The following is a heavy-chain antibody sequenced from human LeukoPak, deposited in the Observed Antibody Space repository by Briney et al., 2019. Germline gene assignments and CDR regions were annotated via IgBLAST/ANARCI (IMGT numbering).Heavy chain of an antibody. CDR3: ARDKVPAAIYYYYYMDV. Sequence: GGSLRLSCAASGFTFSSYSMYWVRQAPGKGLEYVSAITNSGGHTYYANSVKGRFTISRDNSNNTLYLQMGSLRPEDTAVYYCARDKVPAAIYYYYYMDVWGKGTTVTVSS. D-gene: IGHD2-2*01. CDR2: ITNSGGHT. J-gene: IGHJ6*03. CDR1: GFTFSSYS. V-gene: IGHV3-64*01.